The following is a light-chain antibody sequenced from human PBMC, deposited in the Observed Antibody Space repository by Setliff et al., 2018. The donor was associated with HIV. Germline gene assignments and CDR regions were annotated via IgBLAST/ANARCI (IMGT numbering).Light chain of an antibody. CDR3: SSYTSSTPLYV. J-gene: IGLJ1*01. V-gene: IGLV2-14*03. CDR2: DVS. Sequence: QSALTQPASVSGSPGQSITISCTGTSSDVGGYNYVSWYQQHPGKAPKLMIYDVSYRPSGVSNRFSGSKSGNTASLTISGLQAEDEADYYCSSYTSSTPLYVFGNGTKVTV. CDR1: SSDVGGYNY.